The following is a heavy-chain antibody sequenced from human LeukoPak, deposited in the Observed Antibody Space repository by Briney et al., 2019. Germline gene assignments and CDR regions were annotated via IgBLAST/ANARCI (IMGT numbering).Heavy chain of an antibody. D-gene: IGHD6-13*01. Sequence: SETLSLTCTVSGGSISSYYWSWIRQPPGKGLEWIGFIYNSGSTNYNPSLKSRVTISVDTSKNQFSLKLSSVTAADTAVYYCARLEAAAGPYYYFYGMDVWGQGTTVTVSS. V-gene: IGHV4-59*08. CDR3: ARLEAAAGPYYYFYGMDV. CDR1: GGSISSYY. CDR2: IYNSGST. J-gene: IGHJ6*02.